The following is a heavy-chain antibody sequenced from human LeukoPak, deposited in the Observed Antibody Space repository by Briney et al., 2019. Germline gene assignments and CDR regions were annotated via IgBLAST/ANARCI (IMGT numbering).Heavy chain of an antibody. J-gene: IGHJ4*02. D-gene: IGHD3-22*01. Sequence: PSETLSLTCTVSGGSISSCYWSWIRQPPGKGLEWIGYIYYSGSTNYNPSLKSRVTISVDTSKNQFSLKLSSVTAADTAVYYCARAAINYYDSSGFEYWGQGTLVTVSS. CDR1: GGSISSCY. CDR3: ARAAINYYDSSGFEY. CDR2: IYYSGST. V-gene: IGHV4-59*01.